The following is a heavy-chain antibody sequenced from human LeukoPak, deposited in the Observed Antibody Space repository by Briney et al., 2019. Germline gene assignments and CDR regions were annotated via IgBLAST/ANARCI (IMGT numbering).Heavy chain of an antibody. CDR1: GGSISSYY. J-gene: IGHJ3*02. CDR3: ARVWEQLGNWGAFDI. D-gene: IGHD7-27*01. V-gene: IGHV4-59*01. Sequence: PSETLSLTCTVSGGSISSYYWSWIRQPPGKGLEWIGYIYYRGSTNYNPSLKSRVTISVDTSKNQFSLKLSSVTAAYTAVYYCARVWEQLGNWGAFDIWGQGTMVTVSS. CDR2: IYYRGST.